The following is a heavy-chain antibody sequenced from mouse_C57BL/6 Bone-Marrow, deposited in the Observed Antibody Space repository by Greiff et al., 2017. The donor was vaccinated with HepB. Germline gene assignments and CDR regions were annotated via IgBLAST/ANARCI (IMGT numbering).Heavy chain of an antibody. V-gene: IGHV5-6*01. J-gene: IGHJ4*01. Sequence: DVHLVESGGDLVKPGGSLKLSCAASGFTFSSYGMSWVRQTPDKRLEWVATISSGGSYNYYPDSVKGRFTISRDNAKNTLYLQMSSLKSEDTAMYYCARHYYGSSYDAMDYWGQGTSVTVSS. CDR3: ARHYYGSSYDAMDY. CDR2: ISSGGSYN. CDR1: GFTFSSYG. D-gene: IGHD1-1*01.